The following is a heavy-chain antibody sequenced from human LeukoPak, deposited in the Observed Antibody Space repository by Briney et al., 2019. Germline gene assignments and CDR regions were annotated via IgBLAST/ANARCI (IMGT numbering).Heavy chain of an antibody. CDR1: GFTFSSYA. J-gene: IGHJ4*02. Sequence: GGSLRLSCAASGFTFSSYAMSWVRQAPGKGLEWVSAISGSGGSTYYADSVKGRFTISRDNSKNTLYLQMNSLRAEDTAVYYCAKGATYYYDSSGYYFGYWGQGTLVTVSS. D-gene: IGHD3-22*01. CDR2: ISGSGGST. CDR3: AKGATYYYDSSGYYFGY. V-gene: IGHV3-23*01.